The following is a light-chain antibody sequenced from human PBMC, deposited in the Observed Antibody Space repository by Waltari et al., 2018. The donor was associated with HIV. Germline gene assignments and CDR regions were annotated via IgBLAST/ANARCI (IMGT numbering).Light chain of an antibody. CDR3: GTWDTSLNAGV. Sequence: QSVLTQPPAVSAAPGQKVAIACSGTTSNIGNNFVCWYQKLQGTAPKLLIFDNHKRPSGVSDRFSASKSGTSATLAITGRHTGDEAEYYCGTWDTSLNAGVFGGGTKVSVL. V-gene: IGLV1-51*01. CDR2: DNH. CDR1: TSNIGNNF. J-gene: IGLJ2*01.